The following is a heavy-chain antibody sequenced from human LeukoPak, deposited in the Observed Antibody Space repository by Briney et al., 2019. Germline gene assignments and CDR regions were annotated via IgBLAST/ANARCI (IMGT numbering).Heavy chain of an antibody. D-gene: IGHD4-11*01. CDR2: INHSGST. CDR1: GGSFSGYY. Sequence: SETLSLTCAVHGGSFSGYYWSWIRQPPGKGLEWIGEINHSGSTNYNPSLKSRVTISVDTSKNQFSLKLSSVTAEDTALYYCARYSIPNYYYYYMDVWGKGTTVTVSS. V-gene: IGHV4-34*01. CDR3: ARYSIPNYYYYYMDV. J-gene: IGHJ6*03.